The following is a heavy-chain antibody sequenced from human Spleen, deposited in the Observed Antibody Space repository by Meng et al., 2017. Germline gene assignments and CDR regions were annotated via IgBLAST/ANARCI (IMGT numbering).Heavy chain of an antibody. CDR2: IKSNSDDGTT. CDR1: GGTFRNFW. J-gene: IGHJ4*02. D-gene: IGHD6-13*01. V-gene: IGHV3-15*01. CDR3: STGAAAADH. Sequence: GGSLRLSCVASGGTFRNFWMTWVRQAPGKGLEWVGRIKSNSDDGTTDYAAPVKGRLTISRDDSKNTLYLQMNSLITEDTAVYLCSTGAAAADHWGQGTLVTVSS.